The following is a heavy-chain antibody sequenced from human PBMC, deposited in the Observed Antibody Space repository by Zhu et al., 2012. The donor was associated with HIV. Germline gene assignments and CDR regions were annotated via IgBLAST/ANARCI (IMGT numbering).Heavy chain of an antibody. CDR3: ARRGGDPLDY. CDR1: GGSISSGGYS. Sequence: QVQLQESGSGLVKPSQTLSLTCAVSGGSISSGGYSWSWIRQPPGKGLEWIGYIYHSGSTYYNPSLKSRVTISVDRSKNQFSLKLSSVTAADTAVYYCARRGGDPLDYWGQGNPGHRXL. CDR2: IYHSGST. D-gene: IGHD2-21*02. J-gene: IGHJ4*02. V-gene: IGHV4-30-2*01.